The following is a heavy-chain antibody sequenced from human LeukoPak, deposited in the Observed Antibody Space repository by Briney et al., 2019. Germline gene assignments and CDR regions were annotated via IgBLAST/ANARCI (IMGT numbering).Heavy chain of an antibody. J-gene: IGHJ4*02. D-gene: IGHD3-22*01. Sequence: SETLSLTCTVSGYSISSGYYWGWIRQSPGKGLEWIGSIYHGGSTYYNPSLRSRVIVSVDTSKNHFSLKMSSVTAADTAVYYCASRLRGLLLGEYHYFDYWGQGTLVTVSS. V-gene: IGHV4-38-2*02. CDR2: IYHGGST. CDR1: GYSISSGYY. CDR3: ASRLRGLLLGEYHYFDY.